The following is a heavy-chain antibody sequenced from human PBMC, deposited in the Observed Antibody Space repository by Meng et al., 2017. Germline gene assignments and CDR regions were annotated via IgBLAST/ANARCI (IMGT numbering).Heavy chain of an antibody. CDR3: ARGSYSFDS. CDR2: AYYRSKWYH. J-gene: IGHJ4*02. Sequence: QIPLQPSGPGLVKTLPTLSLICALSGDSVSSNSAAWNWIWQSPSRGLEWLGRAYYRSKWYHDYAESVKSRISIDPDTSKNQFSLQLRSVTPEDSAVYYCARGSYSFDSWGQRTLVTVSS. V-gene: IGHV6-1*01. CDR1: GDSVSSNSAA. D-gene: IGHD1-26*01.